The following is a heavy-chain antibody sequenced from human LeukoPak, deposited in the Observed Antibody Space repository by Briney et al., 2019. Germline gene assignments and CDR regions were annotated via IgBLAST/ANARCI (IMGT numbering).Heavy chain of an antibody. D-gene: IGHD2-15*01. CDR3: ASQGGYCSGGSCYRSFDY. CDR1: GGSISSGDYY. Sequence: SETLSLTCTVSGGSISSGDYYWSWIRQPPGKGLEWIGSIYYSGSTYYNPSLKSRVTISVDTSKNQFSLKLSSVTAADTAVYYCASQGGYCSGGSCYRSFDYWGQGTLVTVSS. CDR2: IYYSGST. V-gene: IGHV4-39*01. J-gene: IGHJ4*02.